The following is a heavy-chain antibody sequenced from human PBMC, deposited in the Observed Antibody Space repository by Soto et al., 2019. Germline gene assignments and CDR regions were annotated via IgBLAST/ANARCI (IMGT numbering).Heavy chain of an antibody. Sequence: SETLSLTCGVYGGSFTGFYWTWVRQPLGKGPEWIGEISHSGTTNFNPSLKSRVTLSVDRLRNQFSLTLTSVTAADTAVYYCARGLYSTNAFDVWGQGTMVTVSS. CDR3: ARGLYSTNAFDV. CDR1: GGSFTGFY. V-gene: IGHV4-34*01. CDR2: ISHSGTT. D-gene: IGHD1-26*01. J-gene: IGHJ3*01.